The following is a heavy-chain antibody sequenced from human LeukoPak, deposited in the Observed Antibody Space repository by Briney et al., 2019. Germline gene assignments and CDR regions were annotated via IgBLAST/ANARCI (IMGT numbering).Heavy chain of an antibody. CDR3: ARDVTPNYQDPPDNYYYYMDV. V-gene: IGHV4-59*01. J-gene: IGHJ6*03. D-gene: IGHD2-2*01. Sequence: SETLSLTCTVSGGSISTYYWSWIRQPPGKGLEWIGYIYYSGSTNYNPSLKSRVTISVDTSKNQFSLKLSSVTAADTAVYYCARDVTPNYQDPPDNYYYYMDVWGKGTTVTVSS. CDR1: GGSISTYY. CDR2: IYYSGST.